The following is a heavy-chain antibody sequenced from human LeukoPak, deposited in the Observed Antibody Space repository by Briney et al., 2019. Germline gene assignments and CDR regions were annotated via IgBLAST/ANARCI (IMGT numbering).Heavy chain of an antibody. CDR3: ARGRPWITISGVPQRNYYFDY. J-gene: IGHJ4*02. CDR1: GGSFSGYY. Sequence: SETLSLTCAVYGGSFSGYYWSWIRQPPGKGLEWIGEINHSGSTNYNPSLKSRVTISVDTSKNQFSLKLSSVTAADTAVYYCARGRPWITISGVPQRNYYFDYWGQGTLVTVSS. CDR2: INHSGST. V-gene: IGHV4-34*01. D-gene: IGHD3-3*01.